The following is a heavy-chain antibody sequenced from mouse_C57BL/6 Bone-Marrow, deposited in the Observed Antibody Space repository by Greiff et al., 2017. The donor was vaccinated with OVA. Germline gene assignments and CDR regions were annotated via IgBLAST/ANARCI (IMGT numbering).Heavy chain of an antibody. CDR2: INPGSGGT. Sequence: VQLQESGAELVRPGTSVKVSCKASGYAFTNYLIELVKQRPGQGLEWIGVINPGSGGTNYNEKFKGKATLTADKSSSTAYMQLSSLTSEDSAVYFCARGVGTTDYWGQGTTLTVSS. V-gene: IGHV1-54*01. J-gene: IGHJ2*01. D-gene: IGHD1-1*01. CDR1: GYAFTNYL. CDR3: ARGVGTTDY.